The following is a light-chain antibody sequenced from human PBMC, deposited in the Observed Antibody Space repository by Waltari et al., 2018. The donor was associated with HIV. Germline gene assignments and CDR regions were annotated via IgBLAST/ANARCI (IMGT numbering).Light chain of an antibody. J-gene: IGLJ3*02. CDR3: QVWDSSSDDWV. CDR1: NIGSKS. CDR2: DDS. V-gene: IGLV3-21*02. Sequence: SYVLAQPHSVSVAPGQTARITCGGYNIGSKSVHWYQQKPGQAPLLVVYDDSDRPSGIPERFSGSNSGNTATLTISRVEAGDEADYYCQVWDSSSDDWVFGGGTKVTVL.